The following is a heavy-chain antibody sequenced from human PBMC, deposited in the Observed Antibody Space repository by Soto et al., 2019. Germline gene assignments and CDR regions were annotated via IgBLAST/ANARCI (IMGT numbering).Heavy chain of an antibody. D-gene: IGHD6-13*01. CDR2: IYYSGSA. Sequence: QVQLQESGPGLVKPSQTLSLTCTVSGGSISSGGYYWSWIRQHPGKGLEWIGYIYYSGSAYYNPSLKSRVTISVDTSKNQFSRKLSSVTAADTAVYYWAIDLQYSSLFYGMDVGGQGTTVTVSS. CDR3: AIDLQYSSLFYGMDV. J-gene: IGHJ6*02. CDR1: GGSISSGGYY. V-gene: IGHV4-31*03.